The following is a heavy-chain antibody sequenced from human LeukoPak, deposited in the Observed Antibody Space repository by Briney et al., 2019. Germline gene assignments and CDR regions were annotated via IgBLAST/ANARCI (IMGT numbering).Heavy chain of an antibody. D-gene: IGHD5-24*01. V-gene: IGHV4-61*02. CDR1: GGSISSGSYY. CDR3: AGTRRDGYNYENWFDP. J-gene: IGHJ5*02. Sequence: PSETLSLTCTVSGGSISSGSYYWSWIRQPAGKGLEWIGRIYTSGSTNYNPSLKSRVTISVDTSKNQFSLKLSSVTAADTAVYYCAGTRRDGYNYENWFDPWGQGTLVTVSS. CDR2: IYTSGST.